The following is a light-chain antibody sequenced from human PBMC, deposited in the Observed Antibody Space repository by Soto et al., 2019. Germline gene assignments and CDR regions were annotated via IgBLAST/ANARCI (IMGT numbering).Light chain of an antibody. CDR3: QQYNGYSGA. Sequence: DIQMTQSPSTLSAYVGDRVTITCRASQSTSRWLAWYQQKPGKAPKLLIYDASTLESGVPSRFSGSGSGTEFTLTISSLQPDDFATYYCQQYNGYSGAFGQGTRWIS. CDR2: DAS. J-gene: IGKJ1*01. V-gene: IGKV1-5*01. CDR1: QSTSRW.